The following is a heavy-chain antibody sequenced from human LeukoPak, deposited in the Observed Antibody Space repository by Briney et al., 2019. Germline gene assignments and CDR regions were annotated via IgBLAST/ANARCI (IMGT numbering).Heavy chain of an antibody. CDR3: ARVGGRDGYNYFLDY. D-gene: IGHD5-24*01. V-gene: IGHV4-34*01. J-gene: IGHJ4*02. CDR2: INHSGST. Sequence: SETLSLTCAVYGWSFSGYYWSWIRQPPGKGLEWIGEINHSGSTNYNPSLKSRVTISVDTSKNQFSLKLSSVTAAGTAVYYCARVGGRDGYNYFLDYWVQGTLVTVSS. CDR1: GWSFSGYY.